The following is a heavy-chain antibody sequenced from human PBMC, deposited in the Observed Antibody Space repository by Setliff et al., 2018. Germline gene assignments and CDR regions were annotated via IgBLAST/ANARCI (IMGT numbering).Heavy chain of an antibody. D-gene: IGHD6-19*01. CDR3: ARGYSSGWYIN. Sequence: VASVKVSCKASGYTFTSYAMHWVRQAPGQRLEWMGWINAGNGNTKYSQKFQGRVTITRDTSASTAYMELSSLRSEDTAVYYCARGYSSGWYINWGQGTLVTVSS. CDR1: GYTFTSYA. J-gene: IGHJ4*02. CDR2: INAGNGNT. V-gene: IGHV1-3*01.